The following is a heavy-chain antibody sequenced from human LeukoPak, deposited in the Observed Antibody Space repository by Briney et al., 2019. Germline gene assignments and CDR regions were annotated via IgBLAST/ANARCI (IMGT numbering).Heavy chain of an antibody. CDR1: GFTFSDHY. CDR2: ISDIGSKT. D-gene: IGHD4-11*01. Sequence: GGSLRLSCGASGFTFSDHYMNWVRQAPGKGLEWVSYISDIGSKTNYADSVKGRFTISRDNAKNTLYLQMNSLRTEDTAVYYCARDNSEKFDLWGQGTLVTVSS. V-gene: IGHV3-11*06. CDR3: ARDNSEKFDL. J-gene: IGHJ5*02.